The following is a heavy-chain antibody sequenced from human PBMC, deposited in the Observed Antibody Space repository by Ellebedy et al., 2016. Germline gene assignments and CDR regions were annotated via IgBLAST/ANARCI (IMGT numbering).Heavy chain of an antibody. CDR1: GFTFSSYA. D-gene: IGHD3-3*01. V-gene: IGHV3-23*01. CDR2: ISGSGGST. Sequence: GESLKISXAASGFTFSSYAMSWVRQAPGKGLEWVSAISGSGGSTYYADSVKGRFTISRDNSKNTLYLQMNSLRAEDTAVYYCANPFYDFWSGQPNYMDVWGKGTTVTVSS. CDR3: ANPFYDFWSGQPNYMDV. J-gene: IGHJ6*03.